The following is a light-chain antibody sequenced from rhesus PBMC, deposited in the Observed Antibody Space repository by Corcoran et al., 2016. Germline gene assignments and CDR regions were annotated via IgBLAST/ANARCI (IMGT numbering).Light chain of an antibody. Sequence: DIQMTQSPSSLSASVGDTVTITCRASQSISSWVDWYQQKPGKAPKLLIYKASSLQSGGPSRFSGSGSGTDFTLTISSLQPEEFPTYYWLQYSSSPLYSFGQGTKVEIK. CDR3: LQYSSSPLYS. CDR1: QSISSW. CDR2: KAS. V-gene: IGKV1-22*01. J-gene: IGKJ2*01.